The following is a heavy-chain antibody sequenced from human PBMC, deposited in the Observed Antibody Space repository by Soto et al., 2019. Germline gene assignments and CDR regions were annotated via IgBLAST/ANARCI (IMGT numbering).Heavy chain of an antibody. CDR3: ARQGPIVLVPAAAIGTSRDNWFDP. CDR1: GYSFTNYW. Sequence: LGESLKISCKASGYSFTNYWIGWVRQMPGKGLEWMGIIYPGDSDATYSPSFQGQVTISADKSINTAYLQWSSLKASDTAMYYCARQGPIVLVPAAAIGTSRDNWFDPWGQGTLVTVSS. CDR2: IYPGDSDA. V-gene: IGHV5-51*01. D-gene: IGHD2-2*01. J-gene: IGHJ5*02.